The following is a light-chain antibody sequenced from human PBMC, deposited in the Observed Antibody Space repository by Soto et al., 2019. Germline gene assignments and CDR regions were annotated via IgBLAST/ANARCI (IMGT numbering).Light chain of an antibody. CDR2: DAS. V-gene: IGKV3-11*01. J-gene: IGKJ4*01. Sequence: EIVLTQSPVTLSLSPGERATLSCRASQSVTTFLAWYQQKPGQAPRLLIYDASKRATGIPARFSGSGSGTDFTLTISSLETEDFAVYYCQQRTNWPFTFGGGTKVEIK. CDR3: QQRTNWPFT. CDR1: QSVTTF.